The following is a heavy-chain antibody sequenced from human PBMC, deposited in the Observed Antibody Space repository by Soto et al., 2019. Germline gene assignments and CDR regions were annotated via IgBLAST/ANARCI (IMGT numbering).Heavy chain of an antibody. Sequence: SGPTLVNPTQTLTLTCTFSGFSLSTSGMCVSWIRQPPGKALEWLARIDWDDDKYYSTSLKTRLTISKDTSKNQVVLTMTNMDPVDTATYYCARTNIVVVPAAIWGNWFDPWGQGTLVTVSS. CDR2: IDWDDDK. D-gene: IGHD2-2*02. V-gene: IGHV2-70*11. CDR3: ARTNIVVVPAAIWGNWFDP. J-gene: IGHJ5*02. CDR1: GFSLSTSGMC.